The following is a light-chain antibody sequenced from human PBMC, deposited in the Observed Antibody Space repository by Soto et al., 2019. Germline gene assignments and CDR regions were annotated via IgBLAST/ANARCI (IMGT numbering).Light chain of an antibody. V-gene: IGLV4-69*01. Sequence: QSVLTQSPSASASLGASVRLTCTLSSGHSTYAIAWHQQQPEKGPRYLMKVNSDGSHTKADGIPDRFSGSSSGAERYLTISSLQSEDEADYYCQTWGTGIVFGGGTKVTVL. CDR1: SGHSTYA. CDR2: VNSDGSH. J-gene: IGLJ2*01. CDR3: QTWGTGIV.